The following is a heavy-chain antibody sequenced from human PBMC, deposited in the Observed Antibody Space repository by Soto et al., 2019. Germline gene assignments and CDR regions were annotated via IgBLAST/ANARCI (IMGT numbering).Heavy chain of an antibody. CDR2: IYYSGST. V-gene: IGHV4-31*03. J-gene: IGHJ4*02. CDR1: GGSISSGGYY. Sequence: SETLSLTCTVSGGSISSGGYYWSWIRQHPGKSLEWIGYIYYSGSTYYSPSLKSRVTISVDTSKNQFSLKLSSVTAADTAVYYCASSLGYDILTGYGMGYWGQGTLVTVSS. D-gene: IGHD3-9*01. CDR3: ASSLGYDILTGYGMGY.